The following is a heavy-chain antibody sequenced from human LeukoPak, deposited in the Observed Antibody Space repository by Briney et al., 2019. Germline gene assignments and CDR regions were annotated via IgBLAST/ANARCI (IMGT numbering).Heavy chain of an antibody. Sequence: SETLSLTCTVSGGSISNYYWSWIRQPAGKGLEWIGRIYTSGSTNYNPSLKSRVTMSVDTSKNQFSLKLSSVTAADTAVYYCARDLRRFLEWSTYYYMDVWGKGTTVTVSS. V-gene: IGHV4-4*07. CDR1: GGSISNYY. J-gene: IGHJ6*03. CDR2: IYTSGST. D-gene: IGHD3-3*01. CDR3: ARDLRRFLEWSTYYYMDV.